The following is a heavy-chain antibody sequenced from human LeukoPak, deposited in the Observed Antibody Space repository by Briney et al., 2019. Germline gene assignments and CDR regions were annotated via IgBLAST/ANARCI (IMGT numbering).Heavy chain of an antibody. CDR3: ARGIAARRGYYYYYYMDV. V-gene: IGHV4-61*02. Sequence: PSETLSLTCTVSGGSISSGSYYWSWIRQPAGKGLEWIGRIYTSGSTNYNPSLKSRVTISVDTSKNQFSLKLSSVTAADTAVYYCARGIAARRGYYYYYYMDVWGKGTTVTVSS. CDR1: GGSISSGSYY. D-gene: IGHD6-6*01. J-gene: IGHJ6*03. CDR2: IYTSGST.